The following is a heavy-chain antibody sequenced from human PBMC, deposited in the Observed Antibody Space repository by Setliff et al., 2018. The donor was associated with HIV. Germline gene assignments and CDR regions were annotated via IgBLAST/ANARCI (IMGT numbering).Heavy chain of an antibody. J-gene: IGHJ4*02. CDR3: ARRYHDASGFYNS. Sequence: KPSETLSLTCAVYGGSFSGYYWSWIRQPPGKGLEWIGEINHSGSTNYNPSLKSRVTISLDTSKNHFSLKLSSVAAADTAVYYCARRYHDASGFYNSWGQGVLVTVSS. V-gene: IGHV4-34*01. D-gene: IGHD1-1*01. CDR2: INHSGST. CDR1: GGSFSGYY.